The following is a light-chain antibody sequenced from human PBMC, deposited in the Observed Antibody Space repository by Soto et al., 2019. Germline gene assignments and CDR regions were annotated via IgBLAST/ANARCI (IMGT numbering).Light chain of an antibody. V-gene: IGKV3-20*01. J-gene: IGKJ3*01. Sequence: EIVLTQSPGTLSLSPGERGTLSCRASQTVSFNYLAWYQQKPGQPPRLLIDGASNRAAGVPGRFSGSGSGTDFTLTISSVEPEVFAVYYCQQYGGSRISFGARTRVDIQ. CDR3: QQYGGSRIS. CDR2: GAS. CDR1: QTVSFNY.